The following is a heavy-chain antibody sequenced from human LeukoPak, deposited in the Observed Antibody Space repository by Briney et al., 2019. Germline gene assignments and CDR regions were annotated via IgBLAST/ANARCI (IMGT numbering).Heavy chain of an antibody. CDR2: IYSGGST. V-gene: IGHV3-66*01. CDR3: ARDAYYYDSSGYDDAFDI. CDR1: GFTVSSNY. Sequence: GGSLRLSCAASGFTVSSNYMSWVRQAPGKGLEWVSAIYSGGSTYYADSVKGRFTISRDNSKNTLYLQMNSLRAEDTAVYYCARDAYYYDSSGYDDAFDIWGQGTMVTVSS. D-gene: IGHD3-22*01. J-gene: IGHJ3*02.